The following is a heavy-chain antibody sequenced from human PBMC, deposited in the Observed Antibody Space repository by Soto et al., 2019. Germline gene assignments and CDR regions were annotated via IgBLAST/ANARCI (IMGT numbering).Heavy chain of an antibody. CDR1: GASISGFY. Sequence: SETLSLTCTVSGASISGFYWSWIRKSAGKGLEWIGRIYATGTTDYNPSLKSRVMMSVDTSKKQFSLKLRSVTAADTAVYYCVRDATTTLRDWFDPCGHGISVTVSS. J-gene: IGHJ5*02. D-gene: IGHD1-1*01. CDR2: IYATGTT. CDR3: VRDATTTLRDWFDP. V-gene: IGHV4-4*07.